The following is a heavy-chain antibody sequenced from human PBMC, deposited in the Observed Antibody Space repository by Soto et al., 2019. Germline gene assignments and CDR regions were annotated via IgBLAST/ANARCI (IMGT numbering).Heavy chain of an antibody. J-gene: IGHJ4*01. D-gene: IGHD6-13*01. V-gene: IGHV1-3*01. CDR1: GYTFTSYA. Sequence: ASVKVSCKASGYTFTSYAMHWVRQAPGQRLEWMGWINAGNGNTKYAQKLQGRVTMTTDTSTSTAYMELRSLRSDDTAVYYCARDLAAGNCDYWGHGTLVTVSS. CDR3: ARDLAAGNCDY. CDR2: INAGNGNT.